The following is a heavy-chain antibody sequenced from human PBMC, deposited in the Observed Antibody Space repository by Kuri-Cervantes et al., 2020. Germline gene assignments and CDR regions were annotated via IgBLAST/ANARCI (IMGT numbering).Heavy chain of an antibody. CDR2: MNPNSGNT. Sequence: ASVKVSCKASGYTFTSYDINWVRQATVQGLEWMGWMNPNSGNTGYAQSFQGSVTMTRDTCINTAYMELSSLRSDDTAVYYCATRAPYIVLVPAADNAFDIWGQGTMVTVSS. CDR3: ATRAPYIVLVPAADNAFDI. D-gene: IGHD2-2*01. CDR1: GYTFTSYD. V-gene: IGHV1-8*01. J-gene: IGHJ3*02.